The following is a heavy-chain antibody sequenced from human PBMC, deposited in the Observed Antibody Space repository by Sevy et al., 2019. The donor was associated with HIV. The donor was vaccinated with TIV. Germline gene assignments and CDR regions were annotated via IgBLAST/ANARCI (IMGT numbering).Heavy chain of an antibody. CDR2: INAGNGNT. J-gene: IGHJ3*02. CDR3: AREGQYCSGGSCPTVDAFDI. Sequence: ASVKVSCKASGYTFTSYAMHWVRQAPGQRLEWMGWINAGNGNTKYSQKFQGRVTITRDTSASTAYMELSSLRSEDTAVYYCAREGQYCSGGSCPTVDAFDIWGQGTMVTVSS. D-gene: IGHD2-15*01. CDR1: GYTFTSYA. V-gene: IGHV1-3*01.